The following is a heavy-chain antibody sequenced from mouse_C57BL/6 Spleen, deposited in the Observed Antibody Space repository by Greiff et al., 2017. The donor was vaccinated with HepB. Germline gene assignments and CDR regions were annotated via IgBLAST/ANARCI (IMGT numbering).Heavy chain of an antibody. CDR2: IDPSDSYT. CDR3: ARGGITNYFDY. V-gene: IGHV1-69*01. CDR1: GYTFTSYW. D-gene: IGHD1-1*01. J-gene: IGHJ2*01. Sequence: QVQLQPGAELVMPGASVKLSCKASGYTFTSYWMHWVKQRPGQGLEWIGEIDPSDSYTNYNQKFKGKSTLTVDKSSSTAYMQLSSLTSEDSAVYYCARGGITNYFDYWGQGTTLTVSS.